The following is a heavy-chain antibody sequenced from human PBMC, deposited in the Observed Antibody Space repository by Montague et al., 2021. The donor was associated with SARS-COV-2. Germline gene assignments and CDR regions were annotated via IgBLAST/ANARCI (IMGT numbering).Heavy chain of an antibody. CDR1: GGSISSSNW. CDR2: IYHSGST. J-gene: IGHJ4*02. V-gene: IGHV4-4*02. Sequence: SETLSLTCAVSGGSISSSNWWSWVRQPPGKGLEWIGEIYHSGSTNYNLSLKSRVTISVDKSKNQFSLKLSSVTAADTAVYYCASRYYGSGSYLPFDDWGQGTLVTVSS. CDR3: ASRYYGSGSYLPFDD. D-gene: IGHD3-10*01.